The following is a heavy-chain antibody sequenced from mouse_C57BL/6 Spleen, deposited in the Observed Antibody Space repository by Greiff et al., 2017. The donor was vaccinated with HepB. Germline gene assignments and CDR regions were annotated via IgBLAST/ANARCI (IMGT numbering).Heavy chain of an antibody. CDR3: ARAVDYDYYAMDY. J-gene: IGHJ4*01. D-gene: IGHD2-4*01. Sequence: QVQLQQPGAELVKPGASVKMSCKASGYTFTSYWITWVKQRPGQGLEWIGDIYPGSGSTNFNEKFKSKATLTVDTSSSTAYMQLSSLTSEDSAVYYCARAVDYDYYAMDYWGQGTSVTVSS. CDR2: IYPGSGST. V-gene: IGHV1-55*01. CDR1: GYTFTSYW.